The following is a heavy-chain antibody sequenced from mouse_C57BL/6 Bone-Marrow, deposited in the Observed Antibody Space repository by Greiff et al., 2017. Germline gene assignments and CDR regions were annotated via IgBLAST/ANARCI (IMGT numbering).Heavy chain of an antibody. D-gene: IGHD1-1*01. V-gene: IGHV14-4*01. CDR3: TTDYYGSSSYYYAMDY. CDR1: GFNIKDDY. Sequence: DVKLVESGAELVRPGASVKLSCTASGFNIKDDYMHWVKQRPEQGLEWIGWIDPENGDTEYASKFQGKATITADTSSNTAYLQLSSLTSEDTAVYYCTTDYYGSSSYYYAMDYWGQGTSVTVSS. CDR2: IDPENGDT. J-gene: IGHJ4*01.